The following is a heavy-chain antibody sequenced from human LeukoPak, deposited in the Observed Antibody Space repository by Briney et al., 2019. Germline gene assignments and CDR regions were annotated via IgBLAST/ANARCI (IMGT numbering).Heavy chain of an antibody. CDR2: ISGSGGST. D-gene: IGHD5-24*01. CDR3: AKVPSRDGYNGPDY. J-gene: IGHJ4*02. Sequence: GGSLRLSCAASGFTFSSYAMSWVRQAPGKGLEWVSAISGSGGSTYYADSVKSRFTISRDNSKNTLYLQMNSLRAEDTAVYYCAKVPSRDGYNGPDYWGQGTLVTVSS. CDR1: GFTFSSYA. V-gene: IGHV3-23*01.